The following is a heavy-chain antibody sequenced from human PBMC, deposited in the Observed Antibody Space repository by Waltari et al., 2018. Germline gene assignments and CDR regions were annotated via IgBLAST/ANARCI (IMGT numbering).Heavy chain of an antibody. CDR1: GFCFHYDW. D-gene: IGHD3-22*01. CDR2: IKSRIDGATA. Sequence: VQLVEPGGGLVMAGESSRLAFAASGFCFHYDWLTWVRPAQGKGLGGVVGIKSRIDGATADYGAPGKGRFTISRDDSEKMVYLEVNSLKTEDTGIYFWATVPITGYYWARGFWGQGTLVTVSS. V-gene: IGHV3-15*01. J-gene: IGHJ1*01. CDR3: ATVPITGYYWARGF.